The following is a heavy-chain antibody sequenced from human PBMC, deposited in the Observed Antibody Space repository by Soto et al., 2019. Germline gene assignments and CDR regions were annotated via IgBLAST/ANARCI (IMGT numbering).Heavy chain of an antibody. CDR1: GFTFSEYY. V-gene: IGHV3-11*06. D-gene: IGHD3-3*01. CDR3: ARDRGHYDCWSGSPFDP. CDR2: ISSSSSYT. J-gene: IGHJ5*02. Sequence: GGSLRLSCAASGFTFSEYYMSWIRQAPGKGLEWVSYISSSSSYTNYADSVKGRFTISRDNAKNSLYLQMNSLRAEDTAVYYCARDRGHYDCWSGSPFDPWGQGTLVTVSS.